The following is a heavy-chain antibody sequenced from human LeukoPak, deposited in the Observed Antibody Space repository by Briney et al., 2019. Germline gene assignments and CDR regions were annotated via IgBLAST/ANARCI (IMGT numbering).Heavy chain of an antibody. D-gene: IGHD3-22*01. CDR2: TSGSGDGT. CDR1: GFTFSSYA. Sequence: GGSLRLSCAASGFTFSSYAMSWVRQAPGKGLEWVSATSGSGDGTFYADSVKGRFTISRDNSKNTLYLQMNSLRAEDTAIYYCAKLRDFFDSSVQFDYWGQGTLVTVSS. V-gene: IGHV3-23*01. CDR3: AKLRDFFDSSVQFDY. J-gene: IGHJ4*02.